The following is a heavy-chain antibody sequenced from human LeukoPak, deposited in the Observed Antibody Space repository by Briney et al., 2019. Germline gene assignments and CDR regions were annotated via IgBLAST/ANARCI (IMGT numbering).Heavy chain of an antibody. D-gene: IGHD3-22*01. CDR3: ARAYYYDSSGYVFGY. CDR2: MNRDGSQR. V-gene: IGHV3-7*04. Sequence: GGSLRLSCVGSGFVFSGYWMSWARQAPGKGLEWVAKMNRDGSQRDYVDSVKGRFTISRDNAKNSLYLQMNSLRAEDTAVYYCARAYYYDSSGYVFGYWGQGTLVTVSS. J-gene: IGHJ4*02. CDR1: GFVFSGYW.